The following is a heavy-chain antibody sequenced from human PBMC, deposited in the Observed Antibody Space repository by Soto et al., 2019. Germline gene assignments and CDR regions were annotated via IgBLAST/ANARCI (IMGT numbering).Heavy chain of an antibody. D-gene: IGHD6-19*01. CDR3: AKALSDWNFDW. Sequence: PGGSLRLSCSPSGFTFSTYAMTWVRQAPGKGLEWVSAISAGAAGIYYSDSVKGRFTISRDNSKNTLYLQMDDLRAEDTAIYYCAKALSDWNFDWWGQGILVTVSS. CDR1: GFTFSTYA. J-gene: IGHJ4*02. V-gene: IGHV3-23*01. CDR2: ISAGAAGI.